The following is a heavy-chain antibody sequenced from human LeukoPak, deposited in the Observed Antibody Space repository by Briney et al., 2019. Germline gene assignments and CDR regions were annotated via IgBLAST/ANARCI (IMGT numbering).Heavy chain of an antibody. V-gene: IGHV1-2*02. Sequence: ASVKVSCKASGYTFTGYYMHWVRQAPGQGLEWMGWINPNSGGTNYAQKFQGRVTMTRDTSISTAYMELSRLRSDDTAVYYCAREWELRAGFDYWGQGTLVTVSA. CDR3: AREWELRAGFDY. CDR2: INPNSGGT. J-gene: IGHJ4*02. CDR1: GYTFTGYY. D-gene: IGHD1-26*01.